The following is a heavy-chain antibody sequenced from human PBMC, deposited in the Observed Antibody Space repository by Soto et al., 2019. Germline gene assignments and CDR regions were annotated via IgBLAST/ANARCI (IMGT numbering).Heavy chain of an antibody. J-gene: IGHJ3*02. CDR3: ARGGAAAGHDAFDI. CDR2: IIPIFGTA. CDR1: GGTFSSYA. D-gene: IGHD6-13*01. Sequence: QVQLVQSGAEVKKPGSSVKVSCKASGGTFSSYAISWVRQAPGQGLEWMGGIIPIFGTANYAQKLQGRVTITADESTSTAYMELRSLRSEDTAVYYCARGGAAAGHDAFDIWVQGTMVTVSS. V-gene: IGHV1-69*01.